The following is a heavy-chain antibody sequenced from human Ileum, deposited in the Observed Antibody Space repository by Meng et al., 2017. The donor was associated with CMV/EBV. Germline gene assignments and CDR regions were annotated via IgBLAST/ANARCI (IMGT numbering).Heavy chain of an antibody. V-gene: IGHV1-69*02. CDR3: VNSDSGSYGGGDY. Sequence: SVKVSCKASGGTFSSYTISWVRQAPGQGLEWMGRIIPILGIANYAQKFQGRVTITADKSTSTAYMELSSLRSDDTAVYYCVNSDSGSYGGGDYWGQGTLVTVSS. J-gene: IGHJ4*02. D-gene: IGHD1-26*01. CDR1: GGTFSSYT. CDR2: IIPILGIA.